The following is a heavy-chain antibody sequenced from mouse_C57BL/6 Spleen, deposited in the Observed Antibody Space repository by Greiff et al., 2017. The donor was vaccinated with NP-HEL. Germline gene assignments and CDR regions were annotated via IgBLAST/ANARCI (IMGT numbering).Heavy chain of an antibody. V-gene: IGHV5-17*01. CDR1: GFTFSDYG. J-gene: IGHJ4*01. CDR2: ISSGSSTI. CDR3: ARYYYGSSRAMDY. Sequence: EVHLVESGGGLVKPGGSLKLSCAASGFTFSDYGMHWVRQAPEKGLEWVAYISSGSSTIYYADTVKGRFTISRDNAKNTLFLQMTSLRSEDTAMYYCARYYYGSSRAMDYWGQGTSVTVSS. D-gene: IGHD1-1*01.